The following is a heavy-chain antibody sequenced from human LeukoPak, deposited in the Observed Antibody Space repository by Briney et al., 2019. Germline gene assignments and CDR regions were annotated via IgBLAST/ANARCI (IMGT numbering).Heavy chain of an antibody. CDR3: ARVEVVPAAPDY. V-gene: IGHV4-38-2*01. CDR1: GYSISSGYY. Sequence: ASETLSLTCAVSGYSISSGYYWGWIRQPPGKGLEWIGSIYHSGSTYYNPSLKSRVTISVDTSKNQFSLKLGSVTAADTAVYYCARVEVVPAAPDYWGQGTLVTVSS. J-gene: IGHJ4*02. CDR2: IYHSGST. D-gene: IGHD2-2*01.